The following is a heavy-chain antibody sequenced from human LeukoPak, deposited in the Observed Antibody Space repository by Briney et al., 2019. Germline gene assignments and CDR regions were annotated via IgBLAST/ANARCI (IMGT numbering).Heavy chain of an antibody. CDR3: APRYEGTAFY. CDR2: ISGDGGST. J-gene: IGHJ4*02. CDR1: GFTFADYA. Sequence: GGSLRLSCAASGFTFADYAMHWVRQAPGQGLEWVSLISGDGGSTYYADSVKGRFTISRDNSKNSLYLQMNSLRTEDTALYYCAPRYEGTAFYWGQGTLVTVSS. V-gene: IGHV3-43*02. D-gene: IGHD1/OR15-1a*01.